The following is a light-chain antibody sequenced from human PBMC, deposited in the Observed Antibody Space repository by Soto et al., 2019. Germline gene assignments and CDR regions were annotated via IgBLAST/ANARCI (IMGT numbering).Light chain of an antibody. J-gene: IGKJ1*01. Sequence: DIQMTQSPSTLSASVGDRVTITCRASQSISSWLAWYQQKPGKAPKLLIYDASSLESGVPSRFSGSGSGTEFSLTIRSLQSDDFATYYCQQYDYSRTFGQGTKVDIK. CDR1: QSISSW. CDR2: DAS. CDR3: QQYDYSRT. V-gene: IGKV1-5*01.